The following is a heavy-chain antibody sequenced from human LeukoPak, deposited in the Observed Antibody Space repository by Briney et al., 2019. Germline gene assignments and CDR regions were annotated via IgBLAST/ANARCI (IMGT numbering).Heavy chain of an antibody. CDR1: GFPFGDFV. Sequence: GGSLKPPFFTPGFPFGDFVITWVRPAPGKGLEWALSISGSGDSTYWADSVNGRFIISGDTSRNTLYLQMNSLRPEDTAVYYCAKGSRSGWPYYFDYWGQGIRVTVS. V-gene: IGHV3-23*01. CDR3: AKGSRSGWPYYFDY. J-gene: IGHJ4*02. CDR2: ISGSGDST. D-gene: IGHD3-22*01.